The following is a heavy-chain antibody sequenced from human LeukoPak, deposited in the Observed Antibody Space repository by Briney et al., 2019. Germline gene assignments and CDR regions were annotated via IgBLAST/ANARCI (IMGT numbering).Heavy chain of an antibody. CDR3: AKRAYYGSGSYYKSPFFDY. CDR2: IKQDGSEK. CDR1: GFTFSSYW. Sequence: PGGSLRLSCAASGFTFSSYWMSWVRQAPGKGLEWVANIKQDGSEKYYVDSVKGRFTISRDNAKNSLYLQMNSLRAEDTAVYYCAKRAYYGSGSYYKSPFFDYWGQGTLVTVS. J-gene: IGHJ4*02. V-gene: IGHV3-7*01. D-gene: IGHD3-10*01.